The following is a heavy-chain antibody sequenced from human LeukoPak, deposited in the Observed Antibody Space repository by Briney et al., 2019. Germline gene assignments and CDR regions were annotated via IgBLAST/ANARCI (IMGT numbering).Heavy chain of an antibody. D-gene: IGHD3-22*01. CDR1: GGSISSSDYY. J-gene: IGHJ6*03. CDR2: ISYSGTS. V-gene: IGHV4-39*01. CDR3: ARLIHSYYYDSSGYYPYYYMDA. Sequence: PSETLSLTCAVSGGSISSSDYYWGLIRQPPGKGLEWIGRISYSGTSYYNPSLKRRVTISVDTSNNQFSLKMTSVTAADTAVYYCARLIHSYYYDSSGYYPYYYMDAWGKGTTVTVSS.